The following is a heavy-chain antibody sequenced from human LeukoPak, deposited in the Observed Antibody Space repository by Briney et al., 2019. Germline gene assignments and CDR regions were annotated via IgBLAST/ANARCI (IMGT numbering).Heavy chain of an antibody. J-gene: IGHJ4*02. V-gene: IGHV1-18*01. D-gene: IGHD1-1*01. CDR1: GYTFTIYG. CDR2: INAYNGNT. CDR3: ARRQGTTLNFDY. Sequence: ASVTVSCTSSGYTFTIYGFSWVRQAPGQGLEWMGWINAYNGNTNYSQNLQRRVTMTTDTSTSPAYMELRSLRSDDTAVYYCARRQGTTLNFDYWGQGTLVTVSS.